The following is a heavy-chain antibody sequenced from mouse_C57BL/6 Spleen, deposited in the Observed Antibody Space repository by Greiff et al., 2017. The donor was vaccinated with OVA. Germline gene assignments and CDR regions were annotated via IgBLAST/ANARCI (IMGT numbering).Heavy chain of an antibody. CDR1: GYTFTSYW. D-gene: IGHD2-5*01. Sequence: QVQLQQPGAELVKPGASVKLSCKASGYTFTSYWMHWVKQRPGQGLEWIGMIHPNSGSTNYNEKFKSKATLTVDKSSSTAYMQLSSLTSEDSAVYYCASPYYSNYGDYFDYWGQGTTLTVSS. J-gene: IGHJ2*01. CDR2: IHPNSGST. V-gene: IGHV1-64*01. CDR3: ASPYYSNYGDYFDY.